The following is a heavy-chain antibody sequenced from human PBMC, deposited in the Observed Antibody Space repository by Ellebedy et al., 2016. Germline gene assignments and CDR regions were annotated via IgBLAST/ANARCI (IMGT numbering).Heavy chain of an antibody. CDR1: GFTFSSYA. CDR3: ASHPTMNNY. Sequence: GGSLRLXXAASGFTFSSYAMHWVRQAPGKGLEWVAVISYDGSNKYYADSVRGRFTISRDNSKNTLYLQMNSLRAEDTAVYYCASHPTMNNYWGQGTLVTVSS. J-gene: IGHJ4*02. V-gene: IGHV3-30-3*01. CDR2: ISYDGSNK. D-gene: IGHD5-12*01.